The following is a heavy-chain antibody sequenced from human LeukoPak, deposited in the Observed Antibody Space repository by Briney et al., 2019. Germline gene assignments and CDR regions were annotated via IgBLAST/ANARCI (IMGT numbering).Heavy chain of an antibody. J-gene: IGHJ5*02. CDR1: GGSISSYY. Sequence: PSETLSLTCTVSGGSISSYYWSWIRQPAGKGLEWIGHIYTSGSTNYNPSLKSRVTMSVDTSKNQFSLKLSSVTAADTAVYYCARDLTPVGQWLVREGDWFDPWGQGTLVTVSS. CDR3: ARDLTPVGQWLVREGDWFDP. V-gene: IGHV4-4*07. CDR2: IYTSGST. D-gene: IGHD6-19*01.